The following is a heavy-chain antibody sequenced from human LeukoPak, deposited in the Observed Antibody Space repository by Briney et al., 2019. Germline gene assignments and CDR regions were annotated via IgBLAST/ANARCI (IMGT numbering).Heavy chain of an antibody. CDR3: ARGPTRIGVAGTWPLDY. D-gene: IGHD1/OR15-1a*01. CDR1: GFTLGDYS. V-gene: IGHV3-21*01. Sequence: PGGSLRLSCAPSGFTLGDYSMKWVRQAPGKGLEWVSSISSGNTYIYYGDSVKGRFTISRDNAKTSLYLQLNSLRAEDTAVYYCARGPTRIGVAGTWPLDYWGQGTLVIVSS. J-gene: IGHJ4*02. CDR2: ISSGNTYI.